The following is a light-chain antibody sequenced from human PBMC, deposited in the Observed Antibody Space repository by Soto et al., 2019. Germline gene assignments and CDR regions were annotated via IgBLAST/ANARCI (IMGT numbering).Light chain of an antibody. V-gene: IGKV1-9*01. Sequence: IQLTQPPPSLFASEGDGVTILCRASRAINSYLAWYQRKPGEAPKLLIYSASTLQSGVPSRFSGRGSGTDFTLSISSLQPEDFATYYCQQLYTYPYTFGQGTKVEIK. CDR3: QQLYTYPYT. CDR2: SAS. CDR1: RAINSY. J-gene: IGKJ2*01.